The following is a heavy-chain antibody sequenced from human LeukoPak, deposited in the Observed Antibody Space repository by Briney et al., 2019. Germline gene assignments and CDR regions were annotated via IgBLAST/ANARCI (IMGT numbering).Heavy chain of an antibody. CDR2: ISSSSSYL. Sequence: GGSLRLSCAASGFTFSSYSMNWVRKAPGKGLDWVSSISSSSSYLYYADSVKGRFTISRDNAKNSLYLQMNSLRAEDTAVYFCARDHYGSGTYYDKNFDYWGQGTLVTVSS. D-gene: IGHD3-10*01. V-gene: IGHV3-21*01. CDR3: ARDHYGSGTYYDKNFDY. CDR1: GFTFSSYS. J-gene: IGHJ4*02.